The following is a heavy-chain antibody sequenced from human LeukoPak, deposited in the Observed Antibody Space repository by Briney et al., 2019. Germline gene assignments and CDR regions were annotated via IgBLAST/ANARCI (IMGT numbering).Heavy chain of an antibody. V-gene: IGHV4-38-2*02. CDR2: IYHSGST. CDR3: ASNNWFDP. Sequence: SETLSLTCTVSGYSISSGYYWGWIRQPPGKGLEWIRSIYHSGSTYYNPSLKSRVTISVDTSKNQFSLKLSSVTAADTAVYYCASNNWFDPWGQGTLVTVSS. CDR1: GYSISSGYY. J-gene: IGHJ5*02.